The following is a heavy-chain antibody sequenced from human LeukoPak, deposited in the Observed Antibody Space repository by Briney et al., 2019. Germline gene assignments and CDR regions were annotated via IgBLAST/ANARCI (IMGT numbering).Heavy chain of an antibody. CDR1: GGSFSGYY. CDR3: ARDEDDY. CDR2: INHSGST. J-gene: IGHJ4*02. V-gene: IGHV4-34*01. Sequence: PSETLSLTCAVYGGSFSGYYWSWIRQPPGKGLEWIGEINHSGSTNYNPSLKSRVTISVDTSKNQFSLKLSSVTAADTAVYYCARDEDDYWGQGTLVTVSS.